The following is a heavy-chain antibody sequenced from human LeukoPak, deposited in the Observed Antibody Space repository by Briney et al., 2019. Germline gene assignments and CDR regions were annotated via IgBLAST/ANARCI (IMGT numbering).Heavy chain of an antibody. CDR2: ISGSGGST. J-gene: IGHJ3*02. CDR1: GFTFSSYA. CDR3: ARGGWNDLLDAFDI. V-gene: IGHV3-23*01. D-gene: IGHD1-1*01. Sequence: GGSLRLSCAASGFTFSSYAMSWVRQAPGKGLEWVSAISGSGGSTYYADSVKGRFTISRDNSKNRLYLQMNSLRADDTAVYYCARGGWNDLLDAFDIWGQGTMVTVSS.